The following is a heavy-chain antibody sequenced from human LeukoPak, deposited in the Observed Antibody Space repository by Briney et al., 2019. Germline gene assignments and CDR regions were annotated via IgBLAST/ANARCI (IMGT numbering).Heavy chain of an antibody. CDR2: IRYDGSNK. D-gene: IGHD2-2*01. CDR1: GFTFSSYG. J-gene: IGHJ4*02. Sequence: PGGSLRLSGAASGFTFSSYGMHWVRQAPGKGLEWVAFIRYDGSNKYYADSVKGRFTISRDNSKNTLYLQMNSLRAEDTAVYYCAKDHCSSTSCYLFDYWGQGTLVTVSS. CDR3: AKDHCSSTSCYLFDY. V-gene: IGHV3-30*02.